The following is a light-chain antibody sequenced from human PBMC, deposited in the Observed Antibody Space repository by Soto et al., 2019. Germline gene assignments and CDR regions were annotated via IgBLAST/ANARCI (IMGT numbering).Light chain of an antibody. CDR1: QSIGSW. Sequence: DIQMTQSPSTLSASVGDRLTITCRASQSIGSWLAWYQQRPGKAPKLLIYDASILESGVPSRFSGSGSGSEFTLTISNLHPDDFATYYCQQYNGYSGTFGQGTKVEIK. CDR2: DAS. CDR3: QQYNGYSGT. V-gene: IGKV1-5*01. J-gene: IGKJ1*01.